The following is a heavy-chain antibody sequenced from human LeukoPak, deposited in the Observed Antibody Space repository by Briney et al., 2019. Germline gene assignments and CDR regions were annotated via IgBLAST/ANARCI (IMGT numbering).Heavy chain of an antibody. CDR2: IKKDGSEK. J-gene: IGHJ4*02. Sequence: GGSLRLSCAASGFTFSSYSMNWVRQGPGKGLEWVATIKKDGSEKYYVDSVKGRFTISRDNAENSLYLHMNNLRAEDTAVYYCTRGGRSTSYYWEYWGQGTLVTVSS. D-gene: IGHD6-13*01. CDR1: GFTFSSYS. V-gene: IGHV3-7*01. CDR3: TRGGRSTSYYWEY.